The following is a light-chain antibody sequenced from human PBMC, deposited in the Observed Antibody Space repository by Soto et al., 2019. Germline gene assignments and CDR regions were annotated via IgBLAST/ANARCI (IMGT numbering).Light chain of an antibody. V-gene: IGKV3-20*01. CDR2: GAS. CDR1: QSVSSSY. Sequence: EIVLTQSPGTLSLSPGERATLSCRASQSVSSSYLAWYQQKPGQAPRLLIYGASSRATGIPDRFSGSGSGTDFTLTISRLEPEDFAVYYCHQYGSSRWTFGQGTKVESK. CDR3: HQYGSSRWT. J-gene: IGKJ1*01.